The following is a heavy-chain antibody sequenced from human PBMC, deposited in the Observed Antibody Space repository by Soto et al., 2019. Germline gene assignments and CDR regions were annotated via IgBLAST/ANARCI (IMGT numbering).Heavy chain of an antibody. Sequence: QVQLVQSGAEVKKPGASVKVSCKASGYTFTGYYMHWVRQAPGQGLEWMGWINPNSGGTNYAQKFQGRVTMTRDTSISTAYMELSRLRSDDTAVYYCARDTARAIVVVYYFHYWGQGTLVTVSS. V-gene: IGHV1-2*02. CDR2: INPNSGGT. D-gene: IGHD3-22*01. CDR3: ARDTARAIVVVYYFHY. CDR1: GYTFTGYY. J-gene: IGHJ4*02.